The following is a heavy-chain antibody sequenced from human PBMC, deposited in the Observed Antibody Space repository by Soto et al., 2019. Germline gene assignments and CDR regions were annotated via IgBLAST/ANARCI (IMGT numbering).Heavy chain of an antibody. CDR1: GYPFTSYH. D-gene: IGHD2-8*01. Sequence: QVQLVQSGAEVKKPGASVKVSCKAFGYPFTSYHITWVRQAPGQGLEWMGWINGHNGETNYAQKFQGRVSMTTHTSTSTAYMELRSLRSDDTAVYYCARYCTNGVCYHNWFDPRGQGTLVTVSS. V-gene: IGHV1-18*01. J-gene: IGHJ5*02. CDR3: ARYCTNGVCYHNWFDP. CDR2: INGHNGET.